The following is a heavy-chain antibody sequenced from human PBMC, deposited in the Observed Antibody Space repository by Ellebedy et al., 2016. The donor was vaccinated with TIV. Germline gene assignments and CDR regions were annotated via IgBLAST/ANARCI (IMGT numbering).Heavy chain of an antibody. J-gene: IGHJ2*01. Sequence: SQTLSLTCAISGDSVSSNSAAWNWIRQSPSRGLEWLGRTYYQSKWFNDYAVSVKSRITINPDTSKNQFYLDLNAVTPEDTAAYDCVRGGSWGFGWYFDLWGRGTLVTVSS. CDR2: TYYQSKWFN. V-gene: IGHV6-1*01. D-gene: IGHD7-27*01. CDR1: GDSVSSNSAA. CDR3: VRGGSWGFGWYFDL.